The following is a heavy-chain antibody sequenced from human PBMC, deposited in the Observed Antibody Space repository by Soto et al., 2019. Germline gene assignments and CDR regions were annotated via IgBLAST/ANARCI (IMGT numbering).Heavy chain of an antibody. Sequence: GGSVRLSXAASGFTFGSYAMSWVRQAPGKGLEWVSAISGSGGSTYYADSVKGRFTISRDNSKNTLYLQMNSLRAEDTAVYHCAKDPDSVYDKDAFDIWGQGTMVTVSS. J-gene: IGHJ3*02. CDR2: ISGSGGST. CDR1: GFTFGSYA. D-gene: IGHD5-12*01. CDR3: AKDPDSVYDKDAFDI. V-gene: IGHV3-23*01.